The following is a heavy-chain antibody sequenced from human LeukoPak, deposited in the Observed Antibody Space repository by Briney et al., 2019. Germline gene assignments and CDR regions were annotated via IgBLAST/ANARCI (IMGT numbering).Heavy chain of an antibody. CDR1: GFTFSSYG. CDR2: IRYDGSNK. CDR3: ARVRRVATRTLDY. Sequence: PGGSLRLSCAASGFTFSSYGMHWVRQAPGKGLEWVAFIRYDGSNKYYADSVKGRFTISRDNSKNTLYLQMNSLRAEDTAVYYCARVRRVATRTLDYWGQGTLVTVSS. J-gene: IGHJ4*02. D-gene: IGHD5-12*01. V-gene: IGHV3-30*02.